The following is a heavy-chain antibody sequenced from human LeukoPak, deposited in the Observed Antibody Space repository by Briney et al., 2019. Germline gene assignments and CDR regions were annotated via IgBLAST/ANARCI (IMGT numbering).Heavy chain of an antibody. V-gene: IGHV3-23*01. D-gene: IGHD3-3*01. CDR3: AKETTFWSGYYDY. Sequence: GGSLRLSCAASGFTFSSYAMSWVRQAPGKGLEWVSGISGSGGSTYYADSVKGRFTISRDNSKNTLYLQMNSLRGEDTAVYYCAKETTFWSGYYDYCGQGTLVTVSS. CDR2: ISGSGGST. CDR1: GFTFSSYA. J-gene: IGHJ4*02.